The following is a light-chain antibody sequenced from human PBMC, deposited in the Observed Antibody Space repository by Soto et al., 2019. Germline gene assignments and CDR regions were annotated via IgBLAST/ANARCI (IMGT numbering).Light chain of an antibody. CDR1: QRINRW. V-gene: IGKV1-5*03. Sequence: DIQMTQSPSTLSASVGDRVTITCRASQRINRWLAWYQQKSGKAPKLLIYKAFSLESGVPSRVSDSGSGTEFPLTISRLQPYDFATYSCQQYQSFSPFTFGGGTKVET. CDR3: QQYQSFSPFT. CDR2: KAF. J-gene: IGKJ4*01.